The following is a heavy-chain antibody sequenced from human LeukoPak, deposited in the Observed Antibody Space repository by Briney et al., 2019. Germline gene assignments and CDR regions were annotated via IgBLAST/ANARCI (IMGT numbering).Heavy chain of an antibody. Sequence: SETLSLTCTVSGGSISSGDYYWSWIRQPPGKGLEWIGYIYYSGSTYYNPSLKSRVTISVDTSKNQFSPKLSSVTAADTAVYYCARRNPTYYYDSSGYYGNWFDPWGQGTLVTVSS. CDR3: ARRNPTYYYDSSGYYGNWFDP. CDR1: GGSISSGDYY. CDR2: IYYSGST. D-gene: IGHD3-22*01. V-gene: IGHV4-30-4*08. J-gene: IGHJ5*02.